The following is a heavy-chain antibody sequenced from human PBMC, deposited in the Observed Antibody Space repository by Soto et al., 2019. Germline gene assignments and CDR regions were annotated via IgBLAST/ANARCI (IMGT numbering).Heavy chain of an antibody. CDR3: AKDQSSGKPGYSYGLSLDY. Sequence: GGSLSLSCAASGFTFSSYGMHWVRQAPGKGLEWVAVISYDGSNKYYADSVKGRFTISRDNSKNTLYLQMNSLRAEDTAVYYCAKDQSSGKPGYSYGLSLDYWGQGTLVTVSS. D-gene: IGHD5-18*01. J-gene: IGHJ4*02. CDR1: GFTFSSYG. V-gene: IGHV3-30*18. CDR2: ISYDGSNK.